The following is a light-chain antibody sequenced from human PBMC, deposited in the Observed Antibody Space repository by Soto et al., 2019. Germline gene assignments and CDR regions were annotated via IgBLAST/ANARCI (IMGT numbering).Light chain of an antibody. V-gene: IGKV3-11*01. CDR1: QSVSTY. CDR3: QQRSNWPLLP. CDR2: DAS. J-gene: IGKJ4*02. Sequence: EILLTQSPATLSLSPGETATLSCRASQSVSTYLAWYQQKPGQPPRLLIYDASNRATGVPARFSGSGSGTDFTLTISSLEPEDFAVYYCQQRSNWPLLPFGGGTKVEIK.